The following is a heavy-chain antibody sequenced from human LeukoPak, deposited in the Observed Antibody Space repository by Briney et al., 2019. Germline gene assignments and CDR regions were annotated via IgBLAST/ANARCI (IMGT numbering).Heavy chain of an antibody. J-gene: IGHJ4*02. CDR3: ARGCYYERSGYCPFDY. Sequence: PGGSLRLSCAASGFIVSNNYMNWVRQAPGKGLEWVSIIYSGGGTYYADSVKGRFTISRDNSKNTLYLQMNSLRADDTAVYYCARGCYYERSGYCPFDYWGPGTLVTVSP. CDR2: IYSGGGT. V-gene: IGHV3-53*01. CDR1: GFIVSNNY. D-gene: IGHD3-22*01.